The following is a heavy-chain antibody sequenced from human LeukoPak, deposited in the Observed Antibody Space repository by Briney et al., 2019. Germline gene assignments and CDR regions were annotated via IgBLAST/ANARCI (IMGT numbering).Heavy chain of an antibody. CDR1: GFTVSSIH. Sequence: SGGSLRLSCAASGFTVSSIHMVWVRQAPGKGLEWVSGINWNSGTIGYADSVRGRFTISRDNAKNSLYLQVSSLRTEDTALYYCAKDTQGMTGGFDYWGQGTLVTVSS. CDR3: AKDTQGMTGGFDY. D-gene: IGHD4-23*01. J-gene: IGHJ4*02. V-gene: IGHV3-9*01. CDR2: INWNSGTI.